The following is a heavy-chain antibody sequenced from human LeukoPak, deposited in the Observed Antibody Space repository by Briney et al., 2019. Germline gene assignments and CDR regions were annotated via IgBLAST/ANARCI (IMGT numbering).Heavy chain of an antibody. Sequence: GESLKISCRGSGYIFSDYWIGWVRQMPGRGLEWMGIIYAGDSDTRYMPSFQGQVTISADKSINTAYLQWSSLKASDTAVYFCARERGYYCSTGSCHFDFWGQGTLVTVSS. CDR3: ARERGYYCSTGSCHFDF. V-gene: IGHV5-51*01. CDR1: GYIFSDYW. CDR2: IYAGDSDT. D-gene: IGHD2-15*01. J-gene: IGHJ4*02.